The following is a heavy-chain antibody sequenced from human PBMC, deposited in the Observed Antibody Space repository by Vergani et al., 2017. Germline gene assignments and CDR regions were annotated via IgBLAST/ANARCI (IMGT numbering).Heavy chain of an antibody. J-gene: IGHJ6*02. D-gene: IGHD3-10*01. V-gene: IGHV3-21*02. CDR1: GISFSHYT. CDR3: ARTGEWMRSNNGPPDYVFALDV. CDR2: ISSSSAYI. Sequence: EAQLVESGGGAVKPGGSLRLSCTASGISFSHYTINWVRQAPGKGLEWVASISSSSAYIDYVDSIKGRFTISRDNAKRSVFLQMNILRAEDTAVYYCARTGEWMRSNNGPPDYVFALDVWGQGTTVIVSS.